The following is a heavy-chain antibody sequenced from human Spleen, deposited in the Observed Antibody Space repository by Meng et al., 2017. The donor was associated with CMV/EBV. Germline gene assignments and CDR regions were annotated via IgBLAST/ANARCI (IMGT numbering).Heavy chain of an antibody. V-gene: IGHV4-34*01. CDR1: GGSFSGYY. Sequence: ETLSLTCAVYGGSFSGYYWSWIRQPPGKGLEWIGEINHSGSTNYNPSLESRVTISVDTSKNQFSLKLSSVTAADTAVYYCACGYSSSWAYYYYGMDVWGQGTTVTVSS. J-gene: IGHJ6*02. CDR2: INHSGST. D-gene: IGHD6-13*01. CDR3: ACGYSSSWAYYYYGMDV.